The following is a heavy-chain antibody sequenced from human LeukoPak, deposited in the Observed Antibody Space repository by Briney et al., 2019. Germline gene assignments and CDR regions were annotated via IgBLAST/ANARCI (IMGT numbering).Heavy chain of an antibody. CDR1: GGSFSGYY. CDR2: INHSGST. D-gene: IGHD3-10*01. CDR3: ARGPITMVRGVIIIPYDY. J-gene: IGHJ4*02. V-gene: IGHV4-34*01. Sequence: SETLSLTCAVYGGSFSGYYWSWIRQPPGKGLEWIGEINHSGSTNYNPSLKSRVTISVDTSKNQFSLKLSSVTAADTAVYYCARGPITMVRGVIIIPYDYWGQGTLVTVSS.